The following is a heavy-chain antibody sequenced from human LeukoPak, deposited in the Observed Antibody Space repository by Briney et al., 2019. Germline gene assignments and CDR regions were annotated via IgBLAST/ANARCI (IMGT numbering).Heavy chain of an antibody. CDR1: GYSFTSYW. CDR3: ARKMASAYGSGTFYDLYDLGDDY. D-gene: IGHD3-10*01. V-gene: IGHV5-10-1*01. CDR2: IDPSGSDT. Sequence: GESLKISCKGSGYSFTSYWISWVRQMPGKGLEWMGRIDPSGSDTNYSPSFEGHVTISADTSISTAYLQWTSLEASDTAMYYCARKMASAYGSGTFYDLYDLGDDYWGQGTLVTVSS. J-gene: IGHJ4*02.